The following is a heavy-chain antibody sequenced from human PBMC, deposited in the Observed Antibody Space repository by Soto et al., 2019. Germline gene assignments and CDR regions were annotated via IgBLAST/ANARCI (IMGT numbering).Heavy chain of an antibody. CDR1: GGSISSSSYY. J-gene: IGHJ4*02. CDR3: ARSQLGFFSGGSCYRNKNPTFDS. V-gene: IGHV4-39*01. CDR2: IYYSGST. D-gene: IGHD2-15*01. Sequence: PSETLSLTCTVSGGSISSSSYYWGWIRQPPGKGLEWIGSIYYSGSTYYNPSLKSRVTISVDRSKNQFSLKLSSVTAADTAANNFARSQLGFFSGGSCYRNKNPTFDSWGQGTLVTVSS.